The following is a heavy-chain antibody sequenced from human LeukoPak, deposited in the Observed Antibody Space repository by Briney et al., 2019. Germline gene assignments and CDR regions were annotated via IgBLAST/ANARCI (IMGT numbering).Heavy chain of an antibody. CDR1: GYTFTSYG. CDR2: ISAYNGNT. J-gene: IGHJ4*02. D-gene: IGHD3-10*01. CDR3: ARDTLITMVRGVIIALGY. V-gene: IGHV1-18*01. Sequence: GASVKVSCKASGYTFTSYGISWVRQAPGQGLEWMGWISAYNGNTNYAQKLQGRVTMTTDTSTSTAYMELRSLRSDDTAVYYCARDTLITMVRGVIIALGYWGQGTPVTVSS.